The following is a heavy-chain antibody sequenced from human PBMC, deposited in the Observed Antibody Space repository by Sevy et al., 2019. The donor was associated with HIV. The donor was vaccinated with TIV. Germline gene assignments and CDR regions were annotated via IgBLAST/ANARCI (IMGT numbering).Heavy chain of an antibody. J-gene: IGHJ4*02. CDR2: IYYSGST. V-gene: IGHV4-30-4*01. Sequence: SETLSLTCTVSGGSISSGDYYWSWIRQPPGKGLEWIGYIYYSGSTYYNPSLKSRVTISVDTSKNQFSLKLSSVTAADTAVYYCARSKPPSKKYYYESSGYYYAGGYFDYWGQGTLVTVSS. D-gene: IGHD3-22*01. CDR1: GGSISSGDYY. CDR3: ARSKPPSKKYYYESSGYYYAGGYFDY.